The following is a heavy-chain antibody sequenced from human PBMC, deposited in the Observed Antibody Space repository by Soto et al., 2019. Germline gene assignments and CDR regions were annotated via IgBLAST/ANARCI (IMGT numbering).Heavy chain of an antibody. Sequence: ASETLSLTCTVSGGSISSSSYYWGWIRQPPGKGLEWIGSIYYSGSTYYNPSLKSRVTISVDTSKNQFSLKLSSVTAADTAVYYCARHVMGGDAFDISGQGTMVTVSS. J-gene: IGHJ3*02. V-gene: IGHV4-39*01. CDR3: ARHVMGGDAFDI. CDR2: IYYSGST. D-gene: IGHD1-26*01. CDR1: GGSISSSSYY.